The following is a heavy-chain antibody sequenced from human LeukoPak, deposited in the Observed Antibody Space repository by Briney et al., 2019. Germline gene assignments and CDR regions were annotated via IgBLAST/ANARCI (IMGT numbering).Heavy chain of an antibody. CDR2: IYPGDSDT. J-gene: IGHJ5*02. D-gene: IGHD5-18*01. V-gene: IGHV5-51*01. CDR3: ARRGERGYSYGPFDP. Sequence: GESLKISCKGSGYSFTSYWIGWVRQMPGKGLEWMGIIYPGDSDTRYSPSFQGQVTISADKSISTAYLQWSSLKASDTAMYYCARRGERGYSYGPFDPWGQGTLVTVSP. CDR1: GYSFTSYW.